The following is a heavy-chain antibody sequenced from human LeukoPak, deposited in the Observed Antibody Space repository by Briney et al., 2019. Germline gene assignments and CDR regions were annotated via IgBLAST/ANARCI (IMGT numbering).Heavy chain of an antibody. Sequence: SETLSLTCTVSGGSVSSGSYYWNWIRQPPGKELEWIGYLYYSGSTNYNPSLKSRVTISVDTSKNQFSLKLTSVTAADTAVYYCARGDSGSFSQFDCWGQGTLVTVSS. J-gene: IGHJ4*02. V-gene: IGHV4-61*01. D-gene: IGHD1-26*01. CDR3: ARGDSGSFSQFDC. CDR2: LYYSGST. CDR1: GGSVSSGSYY.